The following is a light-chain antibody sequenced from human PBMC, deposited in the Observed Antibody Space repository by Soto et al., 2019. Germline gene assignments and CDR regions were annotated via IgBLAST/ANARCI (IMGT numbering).Light chain of an antibody. J-gene: IGKJ1*01. Sequence: EIVLTQSPATLSSSPGERATLSCRASQSVSSYLAWYQQKPGQAPRLLIYDASNRATGIPARFSGSGSGTDFTLTISSLEPEDFAVYYCQQRSNWPSTFGQGTKV. V-gene: IGKV3-11*01. CDR2: DAS. CDR3: QQRSNWPST. CDR1: QSVSSY.